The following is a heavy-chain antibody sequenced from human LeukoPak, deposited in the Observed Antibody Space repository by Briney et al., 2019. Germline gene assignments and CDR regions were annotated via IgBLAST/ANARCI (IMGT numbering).Heavy chain of an antibody. Sequence: SQNLSLTCTVSGGSISGGGYYWRWIRQHPGKGLEWIGYIYYSGSTYYNPSLKSRVTISVDTSKNQFSLKLSSVTAADTAVYYCARAAAGGYYDYGMDVWGKGTTVTVSS. D-gene: IGHD6-13*01. V-gene: IGHV4-31*03. J-gene: IGHJ6*04. CDR1: GGSISGGGYY. CDR3: ARAAAGGYYDYGMDV. CDR2: IYYSGST.